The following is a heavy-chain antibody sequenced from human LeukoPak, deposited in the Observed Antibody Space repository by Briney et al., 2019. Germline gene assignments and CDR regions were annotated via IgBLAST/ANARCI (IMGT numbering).Heavy chain of an antibody. CDR2: IKQDRSEK. J-gene: IGHJ4*02. D-gene: IGHD5-12*01. V-gene: IGHV3-7*01. Sequence: TGGSLRLSCAASGFTFSNYWMRWVRQAPGKGLEWVANIKQDRSEKYYVDSVKGGFTISRDSSKNTLYLQMNSLRPEDTAVYYCARARPSMWIDYWGQGTLVTVSS. CDR3: ARARPSMWIDY. CDR1: GFTFSNYW.